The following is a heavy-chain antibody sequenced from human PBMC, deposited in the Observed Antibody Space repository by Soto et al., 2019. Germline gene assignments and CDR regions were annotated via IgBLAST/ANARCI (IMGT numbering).Heavy chain of an antibody. CDR3: ARRHLAVAVSPWFDP. J-gene: IGHJ5*02. V-gene: IGHV2-26*01. Sequence: QVTLKESGPVLVKPTETLTLRCTVSGLSITDSEMGVSWIRQPPGQPLEWLAHIDSSGEKSYRTFLKSRLAISKDTSKSQIVLTMTNMDPADTATYYCARRHLAVAVSPWFDPWGLGIQVTVSS. CDR1: GLSITDSEMG. CDR2: IDSSGEK. D-gene: IGHD6-19*01.